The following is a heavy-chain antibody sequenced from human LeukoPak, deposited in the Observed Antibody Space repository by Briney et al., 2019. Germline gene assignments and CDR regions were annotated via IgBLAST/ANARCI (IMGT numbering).Heavy chain of an antibody. CDR2: IYYSGST. CDR1: GGSISSSSYY. D-gene: IGHD3-3*01. J-gene: IGHJ4*02. CDR3: ARGGTIFGVARFPNFDY. Sequence: SETLSLTCTVSGGSISSSSYYWGWIRQPPGKGLEWIGSIYYSGSTYYNPSLKSRVTISVDTSKNQFSLKLSSVTAADTAVYYCARGGTIFGVARFPNFDYWGQGTLVTVSS. V-gene: IGHV4-39*01.